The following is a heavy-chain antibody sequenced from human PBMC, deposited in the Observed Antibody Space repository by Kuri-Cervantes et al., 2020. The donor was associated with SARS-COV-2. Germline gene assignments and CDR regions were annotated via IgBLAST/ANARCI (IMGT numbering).Heavy chain of an antibody. V-gene: IGHV3-33*01. Sequence: GESLKISCVASGFAFSNYGMHWVRQAPGKGLEWVAVIWYDGRNKYYAESVKGRFTISRDNSKNTLFLQMDGLRAEDTAVYYCARGAANYYMDVWGTGTTVTVSS. CDR1: GFAFSNYG. D-gene: IGHD3-16*01. CDR2: IWYDGRNK. J-gene: IGHJ6*03. CDR3: ARGAANYYMDV.